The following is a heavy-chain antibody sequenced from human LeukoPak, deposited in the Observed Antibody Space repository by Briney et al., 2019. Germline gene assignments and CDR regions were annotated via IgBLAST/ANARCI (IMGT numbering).Heavy chain of an antibody. V-gene: IGHV2-70*01. CDR2: IDWDDDK. J-gene: IGHJ4*02. CDR3: ARMVYHDILTGYFFDY. D-gene: IGHD3-9*01. Sequence: SGPTLVNPTQTLTLTCTFSGFSLSTSGMRVSWIRQPPGKALEWLAVIDWDDDKYYSTSLKTRLTISKDTSKNQVVLTMTNMDPVDTATYYCARMVYHDILTGYFFDYWGQGTLVTVSS. CDR1: GFSLSTSGMR.